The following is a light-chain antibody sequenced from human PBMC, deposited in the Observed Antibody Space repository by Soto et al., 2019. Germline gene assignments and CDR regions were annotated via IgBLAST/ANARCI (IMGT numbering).Light chain of an antibody. V-gene: IGKV3-15*01. CDR3: QQYNDWPPYT. CDR1: QSVSSS. J-gene: IGKJ2*01. Sequence: EIVLTQSPGTLSLSPGDRATLSCRASQSVSSSSLAWYQQKPGQAPRLLIFDASARASGVPARFSGSGSGTEFILTISGLQSEDFAVYYCQQYNDWPPYTFGQGTKLEMK. CDR2: DAS.